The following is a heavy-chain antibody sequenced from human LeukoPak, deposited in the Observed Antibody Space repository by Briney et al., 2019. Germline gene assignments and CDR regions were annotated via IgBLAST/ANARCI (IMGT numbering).Heavy chain of an antibody. CDR2: IKQDGSEK. D-gene: IGHD1-26*01. V-gene: IGHV3-7*03. Sequence: GGSLRLSCAASGFTFDKYWMSWVRQIPGKGLEWVANIKQDGSEKYYLDSVKGRFTISRDNARRSLYLQMTFLGTEDTAVYYCARDKEEGATKFDSWGQGTLVTVSS. J-gene: IGHJ5*01. CDR3: ARDKEEGATKFDS. CDR1: GFTFDKYW.